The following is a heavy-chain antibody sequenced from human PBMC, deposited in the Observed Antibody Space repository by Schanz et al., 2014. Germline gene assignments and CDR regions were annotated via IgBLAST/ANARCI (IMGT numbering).Heavy chain of an antibody. Sequence: VQLEQSGAEVKKPGASVKVSCKASGYTFISYGISWVRQAPGQGLEWLGWISGSNGNTNYTQKFQGRVTMTIDPYTSTAYMELSSLRSDDTAMYYCARDFSAYVGNYFDYWGQGTLVTVSS. J-gene: IGHJ4*02. CDR3: ARDFSAYVGNYFDY. CDR1: GYTFISYG. D-gene: IGHD5-12*01. V-gene: IGHV1-18*01. CDR2: ISGSNGNT.